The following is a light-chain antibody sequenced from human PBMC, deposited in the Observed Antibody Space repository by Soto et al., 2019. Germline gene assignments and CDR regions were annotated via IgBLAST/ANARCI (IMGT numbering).Light chain of an antibody. J-gene: IGLJ3*02. CDR1: TSDVGRYKY. CDR2: EVS. V-gene: IGLV2-14*01. Sequence: QSALTQPASVSGSPGQSITISCTGTTSDVGRYKYVSWYQQHPGKAPKLIIYEVSNRPSGVSDRFAGSKSGNTASLTISGLQAEDAADYYGSSYSNIGPLVFGGGTKLTVL. CDR3: SSYSNIGPLV.